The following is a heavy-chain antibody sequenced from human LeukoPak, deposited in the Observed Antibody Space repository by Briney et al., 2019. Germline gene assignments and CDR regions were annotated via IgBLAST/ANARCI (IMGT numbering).Heavy chain of an antibody. J-gene: IGHJ4*02. D-gene: IGHD4-17*01. CDR3: TRGYGDYARLPFDC. CDR2: IGGDGSIT. Sequence: GGSLRLSRAASVVTPSADLMHWVREAPGNGLVWISGIGGDGSITSYADTVKGRFTISKDNAKHMLYLQRNSPRAEATAVYSSTRGYGDYARLPFDCWGQGTLVTVSS. V-gene: IGHV3-74*01. CDR1: VVTPSADL.